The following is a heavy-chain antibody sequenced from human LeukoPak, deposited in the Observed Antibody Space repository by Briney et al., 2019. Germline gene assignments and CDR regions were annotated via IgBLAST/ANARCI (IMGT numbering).Heavy chain of an antibody. V-gene: IGHV4-34*01. Sequence: PSETLSLTCAVYGGSFSGYYWSWIRQPPGKGLEWIGEINHSGSTNYNPSLKSRVTISVDTSKNLFSLKLSSVTAADTAVYYCASLGGIAAAGTPRYGMDVWGKGTTVTVSS. J-gene: IGHJ6*04. D-gene: IGHD6-13*01. CDR1: GGSFSGYY. CDR3: ASLGGIAAAGTPRYGMDV. CDR2: INHSGST.